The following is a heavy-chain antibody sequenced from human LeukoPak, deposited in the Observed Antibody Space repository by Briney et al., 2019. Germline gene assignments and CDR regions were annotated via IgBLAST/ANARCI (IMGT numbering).Heavy chain of an antibody. CDR2: IDPSDSYT. V-gene: IGHV5-10-1*01. Sequence: PGESLKLSCKGSGYSFTNYWITWVRQMPGKGLEWMGKIDPSDSYTNYSPSFQGHVTISADKSISTAYLQWSSLKAPDTAMYYCARRTGFLFGMDVWGQGTPVTVSS. J-gene: IGHJ6*02. CDR3: ARRTGFLFGMDV. CDR1: GYSFTNYW. D-gene: IGHD6-19*01.